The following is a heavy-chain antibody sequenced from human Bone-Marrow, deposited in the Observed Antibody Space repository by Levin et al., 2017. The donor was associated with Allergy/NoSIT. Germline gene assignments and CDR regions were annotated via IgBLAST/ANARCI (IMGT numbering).Heavy chain of an antibody. CDR1: GFTVSSNY. V-gene: IGHV3-53*01. CDR3: ARGWFGELLSH. D-gene: IGHD3-10*01. J-gene: IGHJ4*02. CDR2: IYSGGST. Sequence: ETLSLTCAASGFTVSSNYMSWVRQAPGKGPEWVSVIYSGGSTYYADSVKGRFTISRDNSKNTLYLQMNSLRAEDTAVYYWARGWFGELLSHWGQGTLVTVSS.